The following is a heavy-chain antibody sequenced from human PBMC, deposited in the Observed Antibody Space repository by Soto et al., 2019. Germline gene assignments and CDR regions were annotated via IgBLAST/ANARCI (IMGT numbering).Heavy chain of an antibody. V-gene: IGHV1-3*01. Sequence: ASVKVSCHASGYTFTSYAMNWVRQAPGQRLEWMGWINAGNGNTKYSQQFQGRVTITRDTSASTAYMELSSLKSEDTAVYYCARDPRYSYGNTWGQGTLVTVYS. J-gene: IGHJ5*02. CDR3: ARDPRYSYGNT. CDR2: INAGNGNT. D-gene: IGHD5-18*01. CDR1: GYTFTSYA.